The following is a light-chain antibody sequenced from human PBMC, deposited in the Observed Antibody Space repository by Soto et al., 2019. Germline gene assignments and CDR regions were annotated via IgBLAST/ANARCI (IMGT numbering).Light chain of an antibody. Sequence: DIQMTQSPSTLSASAGERVTITCRASQSISSWLAWYQQKPGKAPKLLIYDASSLESGVPSRFSGSGSGTEFTLTISSLQPDDFATYYCQHYNSYSEAFGQGTKVDIK. CDR3: QHYNSYSEA. CDR1: QSISSW. CDR2: DAS. V-gene: IGKV1-5*01. J-gene: IGKJ1*01.